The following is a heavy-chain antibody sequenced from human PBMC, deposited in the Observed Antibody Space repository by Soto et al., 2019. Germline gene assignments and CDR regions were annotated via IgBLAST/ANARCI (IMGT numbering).Heavy chain of an antibody. CDR2: ITAGGETT. CDR1: GFTFSSLA. J-gene: IGHJ4*02. D-gene: IGHD6-13*01. Sequence: GGSLRLSCAASGFTFSSLAMTWVRQAPGRGLEWVSTITAGGETTYYADSLRGRFTISRDNSKNTLYLQINSLRAEDTALYYCAKGSGSSWSALYFDYWGQGTLVTVS. V-gene: IGHV3-23*01. CDR3: AKGSGSSWSALYFDY.